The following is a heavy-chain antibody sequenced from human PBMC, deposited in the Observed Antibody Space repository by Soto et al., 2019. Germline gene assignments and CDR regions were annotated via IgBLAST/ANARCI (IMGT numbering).Heavy chain of an antibody. CDR1: GFTFSSYW. D-gene: IGHD3-10*01. Sequence: EVQLVESGGGLVQPGGSLRLSCAASGFTFSSYWMSWVRRAPGKGLEWVANIKQDGSEKYYVDSVKGRFTISRDNAKNSLYLQMNSLRAEDTAVYYCARDMVSEFYYYYMDVWGKGTTVTVSS. CDR3: ARDMVSEFYYYYMDV. J-gene: IGHJ6*03. V-gene: IGHV3-7*01. CDR2: IKQDGSEK.